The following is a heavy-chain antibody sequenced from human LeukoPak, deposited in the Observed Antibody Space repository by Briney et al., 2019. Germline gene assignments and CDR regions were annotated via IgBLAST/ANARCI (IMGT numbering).Heavy chain of an antibody. D-gene: IGHD5-12*01. CDR3: ARDRGYSGYDPTYYFDY. V-gene: IGHV3-21*01. CDR1: GFTFSSYS. CDR2: ISSSSSYI. Sequence: KPGGSLRISCAASGFTFSSYSMNWVRQAPGKGLEWVSSISSSSSYIYYADSVKGRFTISRDNAKNSLYLQMNSLRAEDTAVYYCARDRGYSGYDPTYYFDYCGQGTLVTVSS. J-gene: IGHJ4*02.